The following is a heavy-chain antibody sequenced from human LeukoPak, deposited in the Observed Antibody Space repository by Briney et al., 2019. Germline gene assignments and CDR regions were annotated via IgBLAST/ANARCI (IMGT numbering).Heavy chain of an antibody. Sequence: SGGSLRLSCAASGFTFSSYAMSWVRQAPGKGLEWVSAISGSGGSTYYADSVKGRFTISRDNSKNTLYLQMNSLRAEDTAVYYCAKTTTYYDFWSGYSDYWGQRTLVTVSS. D-gene: IGHD3-3*01. J-gene: IGHJ4*02. CDR3: AKTTTYYDFWSGYSDY. CDR2: ISGSGGST. CDR1: GFTFSSYA. V-gene: IGHV3-23*01.